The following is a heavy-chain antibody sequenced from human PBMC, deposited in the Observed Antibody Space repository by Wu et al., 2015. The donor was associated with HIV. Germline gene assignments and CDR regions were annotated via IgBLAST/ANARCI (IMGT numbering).Heavy chain of an antibody. CDR1: GYSFTGYY. Sequence: QAQLVQSGADVKKPGASVKVSCKASGYSFTGYYIQWVRQATGQGPEWMGWIDPHSGDTHSAQKYQGRVTMTRDTSTNTVYMELISLRSDDTAVYYCADRLFGFYESSGYYPHYYYGMDVWGQGTTVIVSS. D-gene: IGHD3-22*01. CDR3: ADRLFGFYESSGYYPHYYYGMDV. J-gene: IGHJ6*02. CDR2: IDPHSGDT. V-gene: IGHV1-2*02.